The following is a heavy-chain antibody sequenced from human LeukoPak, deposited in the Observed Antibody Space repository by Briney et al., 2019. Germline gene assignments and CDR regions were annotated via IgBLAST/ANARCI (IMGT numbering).Heavy chain of an antibody. J-gene: IGHJ5*02. V-gene: IGHV3-33*01. CDR3: ARDPYSSGVNWFDP. CDR2: IWYDGSNK. Sequence: GRSLRLSCAASGFTFSSYGMHWVRQAPGKGLEWVAVIWYDGSNKCYADSVKGRFTISRDNSKNTLYLQMNSLRAEDTAVYYCARDPYSSGVNWFDPWGQGTLVTVSS. CDR1: GFTFSSYG. D-gene: IGHD6-25*01.